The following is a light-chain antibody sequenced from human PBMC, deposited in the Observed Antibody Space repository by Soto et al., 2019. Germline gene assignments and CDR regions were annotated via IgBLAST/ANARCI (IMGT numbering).Light chain of an antibody. CDR2: WAS. CDR1: QSVLYSSNNKNY. J-gene: IGKJ5*01. CDR3: QQYNKWPIT. V-gene: IGKV4-1*01. Sequence: DIVMTQSPDSLAVSLGERATINCKSSQSVLYSSNNKNYLAWYQQKPGQPPKLLIYWASTRESGVPDRFSGSGSGTDFTLTISSLQAEDVAVYYCQQYNKWPITFGQGTRLEIK.